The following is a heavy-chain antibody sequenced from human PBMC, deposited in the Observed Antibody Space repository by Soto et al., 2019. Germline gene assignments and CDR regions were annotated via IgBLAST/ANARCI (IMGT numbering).Heavy chain of an antibody. CDR3: AGGAFYFDY. CDR1: GYTFTSYA. CDR2: INAGNGNT. V-gene: IGHV1-3*01. J-gene: IGHJ4*02. D-gene: IGHD3-10*01. Sequence: QVQLVQSGAEVKKPGASVKVSCKASGYTFTSYAMHWVRQAPGQRLEWMGWINAGNGNTKYSQKFQGRVTITRDTSASTAYKELSSLRSEDTAVYYCAGGAFYFDYWGQGTLVTVSS.